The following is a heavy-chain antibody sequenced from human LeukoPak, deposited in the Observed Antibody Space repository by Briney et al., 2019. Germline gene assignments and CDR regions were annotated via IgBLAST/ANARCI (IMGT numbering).Heavy chain of an antibody. D-gene: IGHD5-12*01. CDR3: ARHGGLRLHWFDP. V-gene: IGHV4-59*08. CDR2: IYYSGST. J-gene: IGHJ5*02. Sequence: SETLSLTCTVSGGCISSYYWSWIRQPPGKGLEWIGYIYYSGSTNYNPSLKSRVTISVDMSKNQFSLKLSSVTAADTAVYYCARHGGLRLHWFDPWGQGTLVTVSS. CDR1: GGCISSYY.